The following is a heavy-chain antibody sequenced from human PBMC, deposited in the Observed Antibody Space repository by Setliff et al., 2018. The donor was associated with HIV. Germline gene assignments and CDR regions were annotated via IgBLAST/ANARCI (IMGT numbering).Heavy chain of an antibody. CDR2: IRSEAYGGTT. Sequence: GGSLRLSCTSSGLIFGDYAMSWVRQAPGKGLEWAGFIRSEAYGGTTEYAASVEGRFTISRDDSKSIAYLRMNSLKAEDTAVYYCTRIKWDLPYNPQFDYWGQGTLVTVSS. J-gene: IGHJ4*02. V-gene: IGHV3-49*04. D-gene: IGHD1-26*01. CDR3: TRIKWDLPYNPQFDY. CDR1: GLIFGDYA.